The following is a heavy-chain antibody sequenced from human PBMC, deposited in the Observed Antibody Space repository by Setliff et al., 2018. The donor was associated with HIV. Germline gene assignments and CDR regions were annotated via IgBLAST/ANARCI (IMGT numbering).Heavy chain of an antibody. V-gene: IGHV4-61*02. Sequence: SETLSLTCTVSGDSISSGSYYWSWIRQPAGKGLEWIGRIYTSGSINYNPSLKSRVTISVDTSKNQFSLKLYSVTAADTAVYYCATSRVVVLRFDPWGQGTLVTVSS. D-gene: IGHD3-22*01. CDR1: GDSISSGSYY. CDR2: IYTSGSI. CDR3: ATSRVVVLRFDP. J-gene: IGHJ5*02.